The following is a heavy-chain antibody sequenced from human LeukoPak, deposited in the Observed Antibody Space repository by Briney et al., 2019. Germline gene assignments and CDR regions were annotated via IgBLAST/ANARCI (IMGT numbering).Heavy chain of an antibody. V-gene: IGHV3-30-3*01. CDR2: ISYDGSNK. Sequence: PGGSLRLSCAASGFTFSGYPIHWVRQAPGKGLEWVAVISYDGSNKYYADSVKGRFTISRDNAKNSLYLQMNSLRAEDTAVYYCARDSYYDILTGYLRYFDYWGQGTLVTVSS. D-gene: IGHD3-9*01. J-gene: IGHJ4*02. CDR3: ARDSYYDILTGYLRYFDY. CDR1: GFTFSGYP.